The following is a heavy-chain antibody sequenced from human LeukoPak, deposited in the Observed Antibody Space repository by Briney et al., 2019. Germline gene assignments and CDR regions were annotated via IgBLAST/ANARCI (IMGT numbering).Heavy chain of an antibody. D-gene: IGHD1-26*01. Sequence: GGSLRLSCAGSGLTLSNYWMSWVRQAPGKGLEWVANIKQDGSEKYYVDSVKGRFTISRDNAKNSLYLQMNSLRAEDTAVYYCARRRYSGSSQHFDYWGQGTLVTVSS. J-gene: IGHJ4*02. V-gene: IGHV3-7*01. CDR3: ARRRYSGSSQHFDY. CDR2: IKQDGSEK. CDR1: GLTLSNYW.